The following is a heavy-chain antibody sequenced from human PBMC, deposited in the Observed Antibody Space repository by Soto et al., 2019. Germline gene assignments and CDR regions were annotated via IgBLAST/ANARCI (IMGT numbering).Heavy chain of an antibody. CDR2: IYYSGST. CDR3: ARVSSGSRGTYYYGMDV. CDR1: GGSISSGDYY. Sequence: SETLSLTCTVSGGSISSGDYYWSWIRQPPGKGLEWIGYIYYSGSTYYNPSLKSRVTISVDTSKNQFSLKLSSVTAADTAVYYCARVSSGSRGTYYYGMDVWGQGTTVT. D-gene: IGHD1-26*01. V-gene: IGHV4-30-4*01. J-gene: IGHJ6*02.